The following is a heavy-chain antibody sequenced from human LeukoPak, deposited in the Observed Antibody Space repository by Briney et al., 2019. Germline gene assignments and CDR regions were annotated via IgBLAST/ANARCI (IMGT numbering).Heavy chain of an antibody. CDR3: ARDSRGSGWFDP. D-gene: IGHD1-26*01. V-gene: IGHV4-61*02. Sequence: SETLSLNCTVSSCSITSDDYYWSWIRQPAGKGLEWIGRIYISGSTYYNPSLKSRVTISLDASKNQFSLKLSSVTAADTAVYLCARDSRGSGWFDPWGQGPRSPSPQ. J-gene: IGHJ5*02. CDR1: SCSITSDDYY. CDR2: IYISGST.